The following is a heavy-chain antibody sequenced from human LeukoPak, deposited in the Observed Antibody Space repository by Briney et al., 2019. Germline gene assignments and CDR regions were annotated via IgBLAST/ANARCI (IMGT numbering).Heavy chain of an antibody. J-gene: IGHJ4*02. V-gene: IGHV3-23*01. CDR3: ARGGPYGDYFDY. CDR1: GFTFSSYA. CDR2: ISGSGGST. Sequence: GGSLRLSCAASGFTFSSYAMSWVRQAPGKGLEWVSAISGSGGSTYYADSVKGRFTISRDNSKNSLYLQMNSLRAEDTAVYYCARGGPYGDYFDYWGQGTLVTVSS. D-gene: IGHD4-17*01.